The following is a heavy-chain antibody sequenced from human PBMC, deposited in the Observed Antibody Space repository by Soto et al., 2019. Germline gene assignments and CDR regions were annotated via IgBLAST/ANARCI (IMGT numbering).Heavy chain of an antibody. CDR1: GGSISSGGYY. D-gene: IGHD6-19*01. CDR2: IYYSGST. CDR3: ARALAVAGWFDP. V-gene: IGHV4-31*03. Sequence: LSLTCTVSGGSISSGGYYWSWIRQHPGKGLEWIGYIYYSGSTYYNPSLKSRVTISVDTSKNQFSLKLSSVTAADTAVYYCARALAVAGWFDPWGQGTLVTVSS. J-gene: IGHJ5*02.